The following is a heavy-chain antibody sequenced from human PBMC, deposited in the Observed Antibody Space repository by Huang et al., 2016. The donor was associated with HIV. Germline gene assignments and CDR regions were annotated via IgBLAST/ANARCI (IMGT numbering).Heavy chain of an antibody. CDR3: LRWFAP. Sequence: QVQLQESGPGMVKPSQTLSLKCSVSGGSISSGNYYWSWVRQSAGKGLEWIGRIYPGGTTTYNPSLESRVTISIDASENQLSLKLTSVTAADTAVYYCLRWFAPWGQGILVTVSS. V-gene: IGHV4-61*02. CDR2: IYPGGTT. J-gene: IGHJ5*02. CDR1: GGSISSGNYY.